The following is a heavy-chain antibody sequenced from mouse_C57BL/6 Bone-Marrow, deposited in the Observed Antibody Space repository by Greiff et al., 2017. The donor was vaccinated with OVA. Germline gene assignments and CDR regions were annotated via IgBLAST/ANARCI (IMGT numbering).Heavy chain of an antibody. CDR3: AIYYDYDEGYYFDY. CDR2: ISSGSSTI. D-gene: IGHD2-4*01. CDR1: GFTFSDYG. Sequence: LQQSGGGLVKPGGSLKLSCAASGFTFSDYGMHWVRQAPEKGLEWVAYISSGSSTIYYADTVKGRFTISRDNAKNTLFLQMTSLRSEDTAMYYCAIYYDYDEGYYFDYWGQGTTLTVSS. J-gene: IGHJ2*01. V-gene: IGHV5-17*01.